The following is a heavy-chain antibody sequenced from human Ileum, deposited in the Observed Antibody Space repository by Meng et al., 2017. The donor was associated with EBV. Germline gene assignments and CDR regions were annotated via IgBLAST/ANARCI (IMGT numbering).Heavy chain of an antibody. Sequence: QGQLESSGPGLVKPSGTLSLTCAVSGGSISSSNWWRWVRQPPGKGLEWIGEIYHSGSTNYNPSLKSRVTISVDKSKNQFSLKLSSVTAADTAVYYCAREVAAAGGFDYWGQGTLVTVSS. CDR1: GGSISSSNW. CDR2: IYHSGST. CDR3: AREVAAAGGFDY. J-gene: IGHJ4*02. V-gene: IGHV4-4*02. D-gene: IGHD6-13*01.